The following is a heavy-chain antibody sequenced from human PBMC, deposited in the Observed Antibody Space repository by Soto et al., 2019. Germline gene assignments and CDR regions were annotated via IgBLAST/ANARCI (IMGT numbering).Heavy chain of an antibody. V-gene: IGHV4-59*01. J-gene: IGHJ4*02. CDR1: GVSISVYY. CDR2: IYDSGSP. CDR3: AGGVGSSPPRY. Sequence: KTSETLSLTCTISGVSISVYYWSWIRQPPGQALEWIGYIYDSGSPYYNPSLRSRVIISADTSKNKISLKLTSATAADTAVYYCAGGVGSSPPRYWGRGTLVTVSS. D-gene: IGHD1-26*01.